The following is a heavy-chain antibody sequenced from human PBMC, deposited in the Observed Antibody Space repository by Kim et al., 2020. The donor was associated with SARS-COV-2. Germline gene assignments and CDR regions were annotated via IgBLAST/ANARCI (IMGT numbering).Heavy chain of an antibody. CDR3: AKDFSSPHDTFDI. V-gene: IGHV3-23*01. CDR2: ISGSGDST. CDR1: GFSFSNCA. D-gene: IGHD6-6*01. J-gene: IGHJ3*02. Sequence: GGSLRLSCAASGFSFSNCAMSWVRQGPGKGLEWVSAISGSGDSTYYADSVKGRCTISRDNSKNTLSLQLNSLRVEDTGVYFCAKDFSSPHDTFDIWGHGTMVTVSS.